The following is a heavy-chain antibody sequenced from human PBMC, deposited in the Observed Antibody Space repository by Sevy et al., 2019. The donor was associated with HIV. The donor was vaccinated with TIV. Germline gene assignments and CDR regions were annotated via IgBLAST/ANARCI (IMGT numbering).Heavy chain of an antibody. V-gene: IGHV4-59*08. CDR2: VYYTGDT. J-gene: IGHJ3*02. CDR1: GGSINSDH. CDR3: ARRNEFDN. Sequence: SETLSLTCTVSGGSINSDHWNWIRQPPGKGLEWIGYVYYTGDTNNKPTLKNRVTISVDRTKNQFSLKLTSVTAADTAVDYCARRNEFDNWGQGTLVTVSS.